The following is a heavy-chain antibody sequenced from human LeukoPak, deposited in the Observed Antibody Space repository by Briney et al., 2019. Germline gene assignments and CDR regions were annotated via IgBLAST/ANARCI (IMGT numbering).Heavy chain of an antibody. D-gene: IGHD2-2*01. Sequence: GGPLGLSCAASGFAFSSYTMHWVRQAPGKGLEWVAVISYDGSNKYYADSVKGRFTISRDNSKNTLYLQMNSLRAEDTAVYYCARDGCTSCYYYYYYMDVWGKGTTVTVSS. V-gene: IGHV3-30-3*01. CDR3: ARDGCTSCYYYYYYMDV. CDR1: GFAFSSYT. CDR2: ISYDGSNK. J-gene: IGHJ6*03.